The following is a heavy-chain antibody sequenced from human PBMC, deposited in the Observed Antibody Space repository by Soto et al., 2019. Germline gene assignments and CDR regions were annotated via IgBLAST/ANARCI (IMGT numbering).Heavy chain of an antibody. D-gene: IGHD2-2*01. V-gene: IGHV1-2*04. CDR2: INPNSGGT. Sequence: VASVKVSCKASGYTLTGYYMHWVRQAPGQGLEWMGWINPNSGGTNYAQKFQGWVTMTRDTSISTAYMELSRLRSDDTAVYYCARSSIVLVPAAGYYYYYGMDVWGQGTTVTVSS. CDR3: ARSSIVLVPAAGYYYYYGMDV. J-gene: IGHJ6*02. CDR1: GYTLTGYY.